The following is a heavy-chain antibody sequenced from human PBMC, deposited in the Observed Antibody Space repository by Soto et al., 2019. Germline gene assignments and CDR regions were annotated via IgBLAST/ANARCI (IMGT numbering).Heavy chain of an antibody. Sequence: EVQLLESGGGLVQPGGSLRLSCAASGFTFSSYAMSWVRQAPGKGLEWVSAISGSGGSTYYADSVKGRFTISRDNSKNTLYLQMNSLRGEDTAVYYCAKGYYYGSGSLKGDYFDYWGQGTLVTVSS. CDR1: GFTFSSYA. CDR2: ISGSGGST. CDR3: AKGYYYGSGSLKGDYFDY. J-gene: IGHJ4*02. D-gene: IGHD3-10*01. V-gene: IGHV3-23*01.